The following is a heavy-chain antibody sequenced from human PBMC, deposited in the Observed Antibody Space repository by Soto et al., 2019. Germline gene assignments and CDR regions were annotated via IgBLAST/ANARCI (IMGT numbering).Heavy chain of an antibody. CDR1: GFTFSSYG. CDR2: ISYDGSIK. CDR3: AKDKVPVVVTAPFDY. V-gene: IGHV3-30*18. Sequence: QVQLVESGGGVVQPGRSLRLSCAASGFTFSSYGMHWVRQAPGKGLEWVAVISYDGSIKYYADSVNGRFTVSRDKSKNPLYLQVNSLRAEDTAVYYCAKDKVPVVVTAPFDYWGQGTLVTASS. D-gene: IGHD2-21*02. J-gene: IGHJ4*02.